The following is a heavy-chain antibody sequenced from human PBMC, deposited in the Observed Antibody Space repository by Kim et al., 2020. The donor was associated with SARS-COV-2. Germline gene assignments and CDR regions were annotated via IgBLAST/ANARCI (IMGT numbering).Heavy chain of an antibody. J-gene: IGHJ6*02. CDR1: GFTFSNAW. CDR2: IKSKTDGGTT. V-gene: IGHV3-15*01. Sequence: GGSLRLSCAASGFTFSNAWMSWVRQAPGKGLEWVGRIKSKTDGGTTDYAAPVKGRFTISRDDSKNTLYLQMNSLKTEDTAVYYCTTAGPLRYFDWLPNYYYGMDVWGQGTTVTVSS. CDR3: TTAGPLRYFDWLPNYYYGMDV. D-gene: IGHD3-9*01.